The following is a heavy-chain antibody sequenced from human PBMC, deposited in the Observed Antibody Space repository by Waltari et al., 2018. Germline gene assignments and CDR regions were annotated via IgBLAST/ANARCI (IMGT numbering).Heavy chain of an antibody. CDR3: VKAKTAVTNFQH. V-gene: IGHV3-9*01. J-gene: IGHJ1*01. Sequence: VLLVESGGGLVQPGGSLGLSCAASGFTFDDFAMHWVRQVPGKGLECVSSITWNSNSMQYADSVKGRFTISRDNAKNSLFLRMNSLRREDTALYYCVKAKTAVTNFQHWGQGTLVTVSS. CDR2: ITWNSNSM. CDR1: GFTFDDFA. D-gene: IGHD4-4*01.